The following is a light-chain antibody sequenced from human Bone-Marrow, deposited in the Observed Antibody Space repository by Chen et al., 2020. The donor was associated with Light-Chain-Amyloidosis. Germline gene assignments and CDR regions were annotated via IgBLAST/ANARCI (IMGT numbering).Light chain of an antibody. J-gene: IGKJ1*01. V-gene: IGKV3-20*01. Sequence: EIVLTQSPGPLSLGPGERATLSCRDSQSVSSSYLAWYQQKPGQAPRLLIYAASSRATGIPDRFSGSGSGTDFTLTISRLEPEDFAVYYCQQYGSSPWTFGQGTKVEIK. CDR1: QSVSSSY. CDR3: QQYGSSPWT. CDR2: AAS.